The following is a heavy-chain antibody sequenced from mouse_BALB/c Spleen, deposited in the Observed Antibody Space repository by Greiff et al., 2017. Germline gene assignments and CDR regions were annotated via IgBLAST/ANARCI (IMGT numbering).Heavy chain of an antibody. V-gene: IGHV5-17*02. J-gene: IGHJ1*01. Sequence: EVQLVESGGGLVQPGGSRKLSCAASGFTFSSFGMHWVRQAPEKGLAWVAYLSSGSSTIYYADTVKGRFTISRDNPKNTLFLQMTSLRSEDTAMYYCARRWDWYFDGWGAGTTVTVAS. CDR1: GFTFSSFG. CDR2: LSSGSSTI. CDR3: ARRWDWYFDG. D-gene: IGHD1-1*02.